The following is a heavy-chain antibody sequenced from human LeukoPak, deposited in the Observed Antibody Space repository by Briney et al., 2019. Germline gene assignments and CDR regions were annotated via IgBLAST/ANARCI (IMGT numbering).Heavy chain of an antibody. J-gene: IGHJ5*02. Sequence: GGSLRLSCAASGFTFSSYGMSWVRQAPGKGLEWVSAISGSGGSTYYADSVKGRFTISRDNSKNTLYLQMNSLRAEDTAVYYCARKANGDYHGGSDPWGQGTLVTVPS. CDR1: GFTFSSYG. V-gene: IGHV3-23*01. D-gene: IGHD4-17*01. CDR3: ARKANGDYHGGSDP. CDR2: ISGSGGST.